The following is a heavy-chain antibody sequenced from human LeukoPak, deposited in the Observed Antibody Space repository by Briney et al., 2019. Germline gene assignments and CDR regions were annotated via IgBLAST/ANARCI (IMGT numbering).Heavy chain of an antibody. J-gene: IGHJ4*02. Sequence: PGGSLRLSCAASGFTFSSYAMSWVRQAPGKGLEWVSTISNSDGKTYYADSVKGRFTISRDNSKNTLYLQMNSLRAEDTAVYYCAKSSIRITMVRGVMRLPDYWGQGTLVTVSS. CDR3: AKSSIRITMVRGVMRLPDY. V-gene: IGHV3-23*01. CDR2: ISNSDGKT. D-gene: IGHD3-10*01. CDR1: GFTFSSYA.